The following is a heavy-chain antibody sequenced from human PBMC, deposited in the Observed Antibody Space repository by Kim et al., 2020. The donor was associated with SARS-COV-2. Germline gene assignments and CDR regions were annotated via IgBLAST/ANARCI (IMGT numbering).Heavy chain of an antibody. CDR3: ARPIGYCSSTSCYWGQKDY. D-gene: IGHD2-2*01. J-gene: IGHJ4*02. V-gene: IGHV5-10-1*01. Sequence: GESLKISCKGSGYSFTSYWISWVRQMPGKGLEWMGRIDPSDSSTNYSPSFQGHVTISADKSISTAYLQWSSLKASDTAMYYCARPIGYCSSTSCYWGQKDYWGQGTLVTVSS. CDR1: GYSFTSYW. CDR2: IDPSDSST.